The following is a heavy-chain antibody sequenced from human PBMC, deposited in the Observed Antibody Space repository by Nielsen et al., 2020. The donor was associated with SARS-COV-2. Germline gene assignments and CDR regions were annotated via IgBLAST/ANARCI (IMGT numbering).Heavy chain of an antibody. CDR1: GFTFSSYA. V-gene: IGHV3-30-3*01. CDR2: ISYDGSNK. CDR3: AKGAITSLGAFDI. Sequence: GESLKISCAASGFTFSSYAMHWVRQAPGKGLEWVAVISYDGSNKYYADSVKGRFTISRDNAKNSLYLQMNSLRAEDTALYYCAKGAITSLGAFDIWGQGTMVTVSS. J-gene: IGHJ3*02. D-gene: IGHD5-24*01.